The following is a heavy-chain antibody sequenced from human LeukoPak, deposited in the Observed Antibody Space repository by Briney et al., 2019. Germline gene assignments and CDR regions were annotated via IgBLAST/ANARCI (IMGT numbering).Heavy chain of an antibody. D-gene: IGHD2-8*01. Sequence: SETLSLTCAVYGGSFSGYYWSWIRQPPGKGLEWIGEINHSGSTNYNPSLKSRVTISVDTSKNQFSLKLGSVTAADTAVYYCARAGIVLMVYAIAAYNYFDYWGQGTLVTVSS. CDR1: GGSFSGYY. J-gene: IGHJ4*02. V-gene: IGHV4-34*01. CDR2: INHSGST. CDR3: ARAGIVLMVYAIAAYNYFDY.